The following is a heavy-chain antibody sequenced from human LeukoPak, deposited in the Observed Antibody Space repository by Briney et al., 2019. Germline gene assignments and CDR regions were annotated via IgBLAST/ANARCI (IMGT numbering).Heavy chain of an antibody. Sequence: GASVKVSCKASGGTFSSYAISWVRQAPGQGLEWMGGIIPIFGTANYAQKFQGRVTITADESASTAYMELSSLRSEDTAVYYCARGPQLVGYHYIDVWGKGTTVTVSS. V-gene: IGHV1-69*13. CDR2: IIPIFGTA. J-gene: IGHJ6*03. CDR1: GGTFSSYA. D-gene: IGHD6-13*01. CDR3: ARGPQLVGYHYIDV.